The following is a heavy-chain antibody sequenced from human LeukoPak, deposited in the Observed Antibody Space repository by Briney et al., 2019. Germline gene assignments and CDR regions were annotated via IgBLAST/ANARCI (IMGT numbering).Heavy chain of an antibody. V-gene: IGHV1-18*01. CDR2: ITAYNGNR. J-gene: IGHJ4*02. D-gene: IGHD1-1*01. CDR3: ARDNDKVVDH. Sequence: ASVKVSCKPSGYTFSNYGISWVRQAPGQGLEWMGWITAYNGNRLYAQRFQGRITLTTDTSTSTSYMELRSLEYDDTAIYYCARDNDKVVDHWGQGTLVTVSS. CDR1: GYTFSNYG.